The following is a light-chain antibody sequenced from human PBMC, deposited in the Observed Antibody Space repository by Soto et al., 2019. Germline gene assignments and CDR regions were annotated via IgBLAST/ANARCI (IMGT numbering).Light chain of an antibody. CDR3: QQYGSSPRT. J-gene: IGKJ1*01. Sequence: GERAALSCKSSRTISSSYLAWYQQRPGQAPRLLTYGASSRATGIPDRFSGSGSGTDFTLTISSLEPEDYAVYYCQQYGSSPRTFGQGTKVYIK. CDR1: RTISSSY. V-gene: IGKV3-20*01. CDR2: GAS.